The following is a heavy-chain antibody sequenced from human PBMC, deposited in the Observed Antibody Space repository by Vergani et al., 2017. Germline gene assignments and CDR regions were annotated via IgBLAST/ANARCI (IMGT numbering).Heavy chain of an antibody. CDR3: ASDTHSGQRADR. D-gene: IGHD6-19*01. J-gene: IGHJ4*01. Sequence: QVQLQESGPGLVKSSETLSLTCSVSFDSIRNLYCNWIRQPPGKGLEWIGSIHYSDNTNYNPSLMTRVTISVDTSKNQFSLTLTSVTAADTAVYYCASDTHSGQRADRWGQGILVTVTS. CDR1: FDSIRNLY. CDR2: IHYSDNT. V-gene: IGHV4-59*11.